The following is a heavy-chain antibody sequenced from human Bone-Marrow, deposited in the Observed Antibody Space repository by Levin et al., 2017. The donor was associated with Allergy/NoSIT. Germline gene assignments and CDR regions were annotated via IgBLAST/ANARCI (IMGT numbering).Heavy chain of an antibody. D-gene: IGHD3-10*02. J-gene: IGHJ3*01. CDR1: GFTFSIYW. V-gene: IGHV3-7*01. CDR2: IKEDGSEK. CDR3: ASLHKFVRGREGVFDV. Sequence: GESLKISCAASGFTFSIYWMNWVRQAPGKGLEWVANIKEDGSEKYYVDSVKGRFIVSRDNAKNSLYLQMNSLRAEDTAVYYCASLHKFVRGREGVFDVWGQGTMVTVSS.